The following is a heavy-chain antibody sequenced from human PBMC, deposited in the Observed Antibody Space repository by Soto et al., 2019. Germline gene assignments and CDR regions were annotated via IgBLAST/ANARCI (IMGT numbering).Heavy chain of an antibody. D-gene: IGHD2-2*03. J-gene: IGHJ6*02. CDR2: IYSSENT. V-gene: IGHV4-39*01. CDR1: GASVSSSTYS. Sequence: SETLSLTCTVSGASVSSSTYSWGWIRQSPGQGLEWIGTIYSSENTYYNTSLLSRVTISVDTSKNEFSLKLSSVTAADTAVFYCARLNGYCISTNCHGYYGMDVWGQGTTVT. CDR3: ARLNGYCISTNCHGYYGMDV.